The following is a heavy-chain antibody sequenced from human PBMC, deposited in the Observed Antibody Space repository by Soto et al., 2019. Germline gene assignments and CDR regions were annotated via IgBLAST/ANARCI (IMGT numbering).Heavy chain of an antibody. Sequence: SETLSLTCAVYGGSFSGYYWSWIRQPPGKGLEWIGEINHSGSTNYNPSLKSRVTISVDTSKNQFSLKLSSVTAADTAVYYCARGGVEYQLLWTSWAPYYFDYWGQGTLVTVSS. CDR3: ARGGVEYQLLWTSWAPYYFDY. CDR2: INHSGST. V-gene: IGHV4-34*01. D-gene: IGHD2-2*01. J-gene: IGHJ4*02. CDR1: GGSFSGYY.